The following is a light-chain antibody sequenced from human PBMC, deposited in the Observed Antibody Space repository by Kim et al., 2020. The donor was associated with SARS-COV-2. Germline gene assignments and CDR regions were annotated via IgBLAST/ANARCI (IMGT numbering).Light chain of an antibody. V-gene: IGKV1-33*01. J-gene: IGKJ4*01. CDR2: DAS. CDR1: QGIANY. CDR3: QQYENLPLT. Sequence: SVGDRGTITCQASQGIANYLNWYQQKPGKPPKLLIYDASNLETGVPARFSGSGSGTHFTFTISSLQPEDIAAYYCQQYENLPLTFGGGTKVDIK.